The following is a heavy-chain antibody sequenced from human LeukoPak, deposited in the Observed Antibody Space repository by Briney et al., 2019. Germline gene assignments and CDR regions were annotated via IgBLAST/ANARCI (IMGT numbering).Heavy chain of an antibody. CDR3: ARGAYYYDSSGVFDY. V-gene: IGHV4-4*07. J-gene: IGHJ4*02. D-gene: IGHD3-22*01. CDR1: GGSISSYY. Sequence: PSETLSLTCTVSGGSISSYYWSWIRQPAGKGLEWIGRIYTSGSTNYNPSLKSRVTMSVDTSKNQFSLKLSSVTAADTAVYYCARGAYYYDSSGVFDYWGQGTLVTVSS. CDR2: IYTSGST.